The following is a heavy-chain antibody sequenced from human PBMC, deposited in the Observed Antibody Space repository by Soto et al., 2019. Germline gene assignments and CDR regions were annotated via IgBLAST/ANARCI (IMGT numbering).Heavy chain of an antibody. D-gene: IGHD5-12*01. J-gene: IGHJ4*02. CDR1: GYTFTGYY. CDR3: ARSRRDGYKSPFDY. CDR2: INPNSGGT. Sequence: ASVKVSCKASGYTFTGYYMHWVRQAPGQGLEWMGWINPNSGGTNYAQKFQGWVTMTRDTSISTAYMELSRPRSDDTAVYYCARSRRDGYKSPFDYWGQGTLVTVSS. V-gene: IGHV1-2*04.